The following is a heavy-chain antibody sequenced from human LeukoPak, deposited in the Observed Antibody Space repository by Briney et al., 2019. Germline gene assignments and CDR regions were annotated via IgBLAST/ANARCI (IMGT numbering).Heavy chain of an antibody. CDR3: ARDARIVAAGTVIDS. CDR2: ISSASSYI. J-gene: IGHJ4*02. CDR1: GFTFSSYT. D-gene: IGHD6-13*01. V-gene: IGHV3-21*01. Sequence: RGGSLRLSCAASGFTFSSYTMNWVRQAPGKGLEWVSSISSASSYIYYVDSLKGRFTISRDNAKNSLDLQMNSLRAEDTAVYYCARDARIVAAGTVIDSWGQGTLVTVSS.